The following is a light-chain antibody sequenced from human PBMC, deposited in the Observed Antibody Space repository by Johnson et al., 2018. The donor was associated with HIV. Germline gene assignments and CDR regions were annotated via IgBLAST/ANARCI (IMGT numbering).Light chain of an antibody. Sequence: HSVLSQPPSVSAAPGQNVTISCSGSSSNIGNNYVSWYQQLPGTAPELLIYEKNKRPSGIPDRFSASMSGTSATLDITGLQTGDEGDYYCGTWDSSLRSGFFGTGTKVTVL. J-gene: IGLJ1*01. V-gene: IGLV1-51*02. CDR2: EKN. CDR1: SSNIGNNY. CDR3: GTWDSSLRSGF.